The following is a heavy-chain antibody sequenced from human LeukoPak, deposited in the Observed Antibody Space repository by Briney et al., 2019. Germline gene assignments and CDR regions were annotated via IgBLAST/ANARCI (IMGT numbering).Heavy chain of an antibody. Sequence: SGTLSLTCGVSGGSISSGDYYWSWIRQPPGKGLEWIGYIYYSGSTYYNPSLKSRVTISVDTSKNQFSLKLSSVTAADTAVYYCASFYQAYYFDYWGQGTLVTVSS. CDR1: GGSISSGDYY. CDR2: IYYSGST. V-gene: IGHV4-30-4*01. D-gene: IGHD2-21*01. J-gene: IGHJ4*02. CDR3: ASFYQAYYFDY.